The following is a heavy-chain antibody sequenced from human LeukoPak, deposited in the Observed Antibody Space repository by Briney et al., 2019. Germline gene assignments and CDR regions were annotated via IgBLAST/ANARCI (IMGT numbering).Heavy chain of an antibody. CDR1: GGSISSYY. J-gene: IGHJ3*02. D-gene: IGHD3-10*01. CDR3: ARAWFGPSEAFDI. Sequence: PSETLSLTCTVSGGSISSYYWSWIRQPPGEGLEWIGYIYYSGSTNYNPSLKSRVTISVDTSKNQFSLKLSSVTAADTAVYYCARAWFGPSEAFDIWGQGTMVTVSS. CDR2: IYYSGST. V-gene: IGHV4-59*01.